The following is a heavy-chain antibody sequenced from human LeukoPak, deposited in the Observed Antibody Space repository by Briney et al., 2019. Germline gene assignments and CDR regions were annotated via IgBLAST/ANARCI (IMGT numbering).Heavy chain of an antibody. D-gene: IGHD3-10*01. V-gene: IGHV3-69-1*01. Sequence: KSGGSLRLSCAASGFTFSTYAMNWVRQAPGKGLEWVSSISSTNSIYYADSVEGRFRLSRDNAENSLYLQMNTVRAEDTAVYYCTRGGSGSYHPFDYWGQGTLVTVAS. CDR1: GFTFSTYA. CDR2: ISSTNSI. J-gene: IGHJ4*02. CDR3: TRGGSGSYHPFDY.